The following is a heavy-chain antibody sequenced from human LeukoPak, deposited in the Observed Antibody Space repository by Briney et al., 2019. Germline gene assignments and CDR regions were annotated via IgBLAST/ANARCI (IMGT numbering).Heavy chain of an antibody. D-gene: IGHD3-9*01. CDR2: IYYSGST. CDR1: GGSISSYY. CDR3: ARGPTFEPYYYYGMDV. V-gene: IGHV4-59*01. J-gene: IGHJ6*02. Sequence: PSETLSLTCTVSGGSISSYYWSWIRQPPGKGLEWIGYIYYSGSTNYNPSLKSRVTISVDTSKNQFSLKLSSVTAADTAVYYCARGPTFEPYYYYGMDVWGQGTTVTVSS.